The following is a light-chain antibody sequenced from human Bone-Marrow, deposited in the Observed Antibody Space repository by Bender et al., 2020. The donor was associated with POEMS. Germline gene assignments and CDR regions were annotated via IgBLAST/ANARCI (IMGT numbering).Light chain of an antibody. Sequence: QSALTQPHSVSGSPGQSVTISCTGTSRDIGGYNYVSWFQQHPGKAPKVMIHDVTKRPSGVPDRFSGSKSGNTASLTISGLQAEDEADYYCCSYAGSYTWMFGGGTRLTV. CDR1: SRDIGGYNY. V-gene: IGLV2-11*01. CDR3: CSYAGSYTWM. J-gene: IGLJ3*02. CDR2: DVT.